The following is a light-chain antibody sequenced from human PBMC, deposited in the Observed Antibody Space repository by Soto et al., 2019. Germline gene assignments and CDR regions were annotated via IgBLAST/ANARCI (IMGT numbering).Light chain of an antibody. Sequence: DLQLTQSPSSLSASVGDRVTSTCRANQSITNFLNWYQEKHGKAPKLMIYAASTMQGGVPSRFSGSGSGTDLALTISGLQPDDFATYYCQQTYSTPRLTFGGGTKVDIK. CDR3: QQTYSTPRLT. CDR2: AAS. CDR1: QSITNF. V-gene: IGKV1-39*01. J-gene: IGKJ4*01.